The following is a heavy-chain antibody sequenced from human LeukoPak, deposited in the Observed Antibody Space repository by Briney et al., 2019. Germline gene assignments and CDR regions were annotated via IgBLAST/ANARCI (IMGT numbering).Heavy chain of an antibody. CDR2: FDPKDGET. V-gene: IGHV1-46*01. Sequence: ASVKVSCKASGYTFTNYYIHWVRQAPGKGLEWMGSFDPKDGETIYAQKFQGRVTITADKSTSTAYMELSSLRSEDTAVYYCARYKHYYDSSGYYQYYFDYWGQGTLVTVSS. D-gene: IGHD3-22*01. CDR3: ARYKHYYDSSGYYQYYFDY. CDR1: GYTFTNYY. J-gene: IGHJ4*02.